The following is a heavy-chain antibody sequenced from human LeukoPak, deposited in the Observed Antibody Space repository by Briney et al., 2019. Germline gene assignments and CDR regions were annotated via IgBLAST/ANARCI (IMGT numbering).Heavy chain of an antibody. Sequence: SETLSLTCAVYGGSFSGYYWSWIRQPPGKGLEWIGEINHSGSTNYNPSLKSRVTISVDTSKNQFSLKLRSVTAADTAVYYCARGGYSYAFGNWFDPWGQGTLVTVSS. V-gene: IGHV4-34*01. CDR1: GGSFSGYY. D-gene: IGHD5-18*01. CDR3: ARGGYSYAFGNWFDP. CDR2: INHSGST. J-gene: IGHJ5*02.